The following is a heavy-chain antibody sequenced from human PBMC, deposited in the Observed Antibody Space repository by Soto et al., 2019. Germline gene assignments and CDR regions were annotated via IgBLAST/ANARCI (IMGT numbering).Heavy chain of an antibody. Sequence: QVQLQESGPGLVKPSQTLSLTCTVSGGSISSGGYYWSWIRQHPGKGLEWIGYIYYSGSTYYNPSLKSRVTISVDTSKNQFSLKLSSVTAEDTAVYYCARVICSGGSCYLDYWGQGTLVTVSS. CDR2: IYYSGST. V-gene: IGHV4-31*03. CDR1: GGSISSGGYY. D-gene: IGHD2-15*01. J-gene: IGHJ4*02. CDR3: ARVICSGGSCYLDY.